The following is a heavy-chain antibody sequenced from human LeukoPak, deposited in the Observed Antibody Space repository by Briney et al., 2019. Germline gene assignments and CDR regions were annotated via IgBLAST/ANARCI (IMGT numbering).Heavy chain of an antibody. CDR2: IYTSGST. V-gene: IGHV4-4*07. CDR3: ARDLGSSWYSPYYYYMDV. Sequence: SETLSLTCTVSGGSISSYYWSWIRQPAGKGLEWIGRIYTSGSTNYNPSLKSRVTMSVDTSKNQFSLKLSSVTAADTAVYYCARDLGSSWYSPYYYYMDVWGKGTTVTISS. D-gene: IGHD6-13*01. CDR1: GGSISSYY. J-gene: IGHJ6*03.